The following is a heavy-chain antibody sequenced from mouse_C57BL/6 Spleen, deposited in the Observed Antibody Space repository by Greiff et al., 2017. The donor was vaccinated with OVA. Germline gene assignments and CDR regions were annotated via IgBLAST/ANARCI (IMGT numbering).Heavy chain of an antibody. CDR1: GFTFSSYG. CDR2: ISSGGSYT. J-gene: IGHJ1*03. D-gene: IGHD1-1*01. Sequence: EVMLVESGGDLVKPGGSLKLSCAASGFTFSSYGMSWVRQTPDKRLEWVATISSGGSYTYYPDSVKGRFTISRDNAKNTLYLQMSSLKSEDTAMYYCARHWYYGSSYWYFDVWGTGTTVTVSS. CDR3: ARHWYYGSSYWYFDV. V-gene: IGHV5-6*01.